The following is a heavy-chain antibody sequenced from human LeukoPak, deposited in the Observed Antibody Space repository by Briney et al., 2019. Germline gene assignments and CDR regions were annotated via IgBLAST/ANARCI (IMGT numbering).Heavy chain of an antibody. D-gene: IGHD3-22*01. J-gene: IGHJ4*02. CDR3: ARNEWYYYDSSGYGGE. Sequence: GGSLRLSCAASGFTFSGYWMTWVRQAPGKGLEWVAIIKSDGSEEYHVDSVKGRFTISRDNAKNSLYLQMNSLRAEDTAVYYCARNEWYYYDSSGYGGEWGQGTLVTVSS. CDR2: IKSDGSEE. V-gene: IGHV3-7*02. CDR1: GFTFSGYW.